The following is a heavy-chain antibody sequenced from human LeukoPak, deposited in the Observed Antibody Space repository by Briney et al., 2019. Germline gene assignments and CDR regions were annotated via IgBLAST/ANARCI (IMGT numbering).Heavy chain of an antibody. CDR3: ASHYCSSTSCYNENWFDP. CDR2: IYTSGST. J-gene: IGHJ5*02. V-gene: IGHV4-61*02. Sequence: PSETLSLTCTVSGGSISSGDYYWSWIRQPAGKGLEWIGRIYTSGSTNYNPSLKSRVTMSVDTSKNQFSLKLSSVTAADTAVYYCASHYCSSTSCYNENWFDPWGQGTLVTVSS. D-gene: IGHD2-2*02. CDR1: GGSISSGDYY.